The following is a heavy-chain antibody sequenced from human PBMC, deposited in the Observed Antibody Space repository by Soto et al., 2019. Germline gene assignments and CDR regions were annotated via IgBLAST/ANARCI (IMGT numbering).Heavy chain of an antibody. CDR1: GASISYGGFS. V-gene: IGHV4-30-2*06. CDR2: ISHLEST. CDR3: ARGGGYDYFHY. D-gene: IGHD5-12*01. Sequence: SETLSLTCTVSGASISYGGFSWSWIRQSPGKGLEWIGYISHLESTYFHPSFKSRLTMSIDRTRNQFSLKLSSVTAADMAVYYCARGGGYDYFHYWGQGAMVTVSA. J-gene: IGHJ4*02.